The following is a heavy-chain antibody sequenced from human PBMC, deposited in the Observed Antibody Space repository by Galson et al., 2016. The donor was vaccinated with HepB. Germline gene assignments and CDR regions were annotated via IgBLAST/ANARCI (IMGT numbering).Heavy chain of an antibody. D-gene: IGHD2-2*02. CDR3: AQSTLKSPYTSSWYYFHY. CDR2: ISAYNGNT. CDR1: GHTFTSYG. J-gene: IGHJ4*02. Sequence: SVKVSCKASGHTFTSYGISWVRQAPGQGLEWMGWISAYNGNTNYAQKLQGRVTMTTDTSTSTAYMELRSLRAEDAAVYYCAQSTLKSPYTSSWYYFHYWGQGTLVTVSS. V-gene: IGHV1-18*01.